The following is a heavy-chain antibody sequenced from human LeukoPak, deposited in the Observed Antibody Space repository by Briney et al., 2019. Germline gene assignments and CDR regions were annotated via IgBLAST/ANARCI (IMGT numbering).Heavy chain of an antibody. D-gene: IGHD6-19*01. CDR2: ISGSGRCT. CDR1: GFTFSSYA. V-gene: IGHV3-23*01. Sequence: GGSLRLSFAASGFTFSSYATSWVRQAPGKGLEWVSAISGSGRCTYYADSEKGRFTISRDNSKNTLYLQMNSLRSEDTAVYYCAGPESSPYYFDYWGQGTLVTVSS. CDR3: AGPESSPYYFDY. J-gene: IGHJ4*02.